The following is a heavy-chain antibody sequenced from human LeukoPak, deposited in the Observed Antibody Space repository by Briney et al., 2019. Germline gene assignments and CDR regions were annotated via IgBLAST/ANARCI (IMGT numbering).Heavy chain of an antibody. CDR1: GGSISSGGYY. D-gene: IGHD2-2*02. Sequence: SETLSLTCTVSGGSISSGGYYWSWIRQHPGKGLEWIGYIYYSGSTYYNPSLKSRVTISVDTSKNQFSLRLSSVTAADTAVYYCARVRRISCSSTSCYRGDFDYWGQGTLVTVSS. V-gene: IGHV4-31*03. CDR2: IYYSGST. J-gene: IGHJ4*02. CDR3: ARVRRISCSSTSCYRGDFDY.